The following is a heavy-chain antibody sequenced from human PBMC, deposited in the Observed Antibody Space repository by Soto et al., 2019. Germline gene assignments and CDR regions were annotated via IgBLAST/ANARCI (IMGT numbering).Heavy chain of an antibody. V-gene: IGHV3-23*01. CDR1: EFTFSNYA. CDR2: ISYGGGTT. CDR3: AKNPGYYYDSPGYPFGY. D-gene: IGHD3-22*01. Sequence: EVQLLESGGGLVQPGGSLRLSCAASEFTFSNYAMSWVRQAPGKGLEWVSAISYGGGTTYYADSVKGRFTISRDNSKNTLYLQMNSLRAKDTAVSYCAKNPGYYYDSPGYPFGYWGQGTLVTVSS. J-gene: IGHJ4*02.